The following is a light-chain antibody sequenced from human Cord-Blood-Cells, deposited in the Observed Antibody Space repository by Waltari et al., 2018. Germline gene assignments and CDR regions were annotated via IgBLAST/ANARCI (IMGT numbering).Light chain of an antibody. Sequence: QSALTQPASVSGSPGQSITISCTGTSSDVGGYNYVSWYQQHPGKAPKLMIYDGSNRPSGVSKRVSGSTSGNTASLTISGLQAEDEADYYCSSYTSSSTYVFGTGTKVTVL. J-gene: IGLJ1*01. CDR2: DGS. V-gene: IGLV2-14*01. CDR3: SSYTSSSTYV. CDR1: SSDVGGYNY.